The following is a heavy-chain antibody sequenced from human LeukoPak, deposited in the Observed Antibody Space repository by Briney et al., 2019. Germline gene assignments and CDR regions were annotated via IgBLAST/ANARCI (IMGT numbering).Heavy chain of an antibody. V-gene: IGHV3-48*03. CDR2: ISSSGSTI. J-gene: IGHJ5*02. Sequence: GGSLRLSCAASGFTFSSYEMNWVRQAPGKGLEWVSYISSSGSTIYYADSVKGRFTISRDNAKNSLYLQMNSLRAEDTAVYYCAREGATATIWGSHHNWFDPWGQGTLVTVSS. D-gene: IGHD5-24*01. CDR3: AREGATATIWGSHHNWFDP. CDR1: GFTFSSYE.